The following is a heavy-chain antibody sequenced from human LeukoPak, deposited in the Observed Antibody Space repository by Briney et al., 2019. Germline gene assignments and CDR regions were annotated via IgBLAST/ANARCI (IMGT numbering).Heavy chain of an antibody. D-gene: IGHD6-13*01. J-gene: IGHJ4*02. Sequence: GGSLRLSCAASGFTFSSYAMHWVRQAPGKGLEYVSAISGIGGSTYYANSVKGRFTISRDNSKNTLYLQMGSLRAEDMAVYYCARFEYSSSWSFNDYWGQGTLVTVSS. CDR1: GFTFSSYA. CDR3: ARFEYSSSWSFNDY. CDR2: ISGIGGST. V-gene: IGHV3-64*01.